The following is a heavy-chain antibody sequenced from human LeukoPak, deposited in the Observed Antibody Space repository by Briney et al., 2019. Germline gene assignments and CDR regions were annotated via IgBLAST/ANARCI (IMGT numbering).Heavy chain of an antibody. CDR1: GYTFTDYY. V-gene: IGHV1-2*04. CDR3: ARDRIAAADAFDY. Sequence: ASVKVSCKASGYTFTDYYMHWVRQVPGQGLEWMGWINPNSGGTNYAQKFQGWVTMTRDTSISTAYMELSRLRSDDTAVYYCARDRIAAADAFDYWGQGTLVTVSS. J-gene: IGHJ4*02. CDR2: INPNSGGT. D-gene: IGHD6-13*01.